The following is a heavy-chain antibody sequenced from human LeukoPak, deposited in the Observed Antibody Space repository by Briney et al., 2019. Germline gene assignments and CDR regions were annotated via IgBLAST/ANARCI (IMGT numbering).Heavy chain of an antibody. CDR3: ATVPAVAGHYYYYYGMDV. V-gene: IGHV1-24*01. CDR2: FDPEDGET. J-gene: IGHJ6*02. D-gene: IGHD6-19*01. Sequence: ASVKVSCKVSGYTLTELSMHWVRQAPGKGLEWMGGFDPEDGETIYAQKFQGRVTMTEDTSTDTAYMELSSLRSEDTAVHYCATVPAVAGHYYYYYGMDVWGQGTTVTVSS. CDR1: GYTLTELS.